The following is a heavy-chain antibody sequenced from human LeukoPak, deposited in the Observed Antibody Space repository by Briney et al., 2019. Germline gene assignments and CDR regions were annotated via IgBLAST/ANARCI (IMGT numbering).Heavy chain of an antibody. V-gene: IGHV4-31*03. CDR3: ASIAARPFYYYYYYMDV. CDR2: IYYSGST. Sequence: SETLSLTCTVSGGSISSGGYYWSWIRQHPGKGLEWIGYIYYSGSTYYNPSLKSRVTISVDTSKNQFSLKLSSVTAADTAVYYCASIAARPFYYYYYYMDVWGKGTTVTVSS. J-gene: IGHJ6*03. D-gene: IGHD6-6*01. CDR1: GGSISSGGYY.